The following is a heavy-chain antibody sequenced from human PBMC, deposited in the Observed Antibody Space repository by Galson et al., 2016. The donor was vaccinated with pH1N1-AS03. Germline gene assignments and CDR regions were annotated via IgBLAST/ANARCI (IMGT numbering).Heavy chain of an antibody. D-gene: IGHD2/OR15-2a*01. V-gene: IGHV3-74*01. J-gene: IGHJ4*02. CDR3: ADPFGLP. Sequence: SLRLSCAASGFTFSSYWMHWVRHLPGKGLVWVSGLDSDGSNTYYADSVRGRFTISRDNAKNTLYLQMNSLRAEDTALYYCADPFGLPWGQGTLITVSS. CDR2: LDSDGSNT. CDR1: GFTFSSYW.